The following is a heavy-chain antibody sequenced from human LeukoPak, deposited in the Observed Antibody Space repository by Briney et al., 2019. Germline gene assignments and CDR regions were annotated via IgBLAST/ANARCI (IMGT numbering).Heavy chain of an antibody. V-gene: IGHV4-59*02. CDR3: ARAVVLYYDGSGYSTRFDY. Sequence: PGGSLRLSCAASGFTVSSNYMSWIRQPPGKGLEWIGYIYYNGSTNYTPSLKSRVTISLDTSKNQFSLKLRSVTAADTAMYYCARAVVLYYDGSGYSTRFDYWGQGTLVTVSS. CDR2: IYYNGST. J-gene: IGHJ4*02. D-gene: IGHD3-22*01. CDR1: GFTVSSNY.